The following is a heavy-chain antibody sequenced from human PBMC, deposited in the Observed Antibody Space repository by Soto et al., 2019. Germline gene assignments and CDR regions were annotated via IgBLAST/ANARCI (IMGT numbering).Heavy chain of an antibody. CDR3: ARNVLRGYCSSSSCPFDP. CDR2: ISSGGRST. CDR1: VFTFIGSA. J-gene: IGHJ5*02. D-gene: IGHD2-2*01. V-gene: IGHV3-23*01. Sequence: PGWSLRLSCASSVFTFIGSAMSWVRQAPGKGLEWVSGISSGGRSTDYADSVKGRFTISRDNSKNTLYLQMSSLRAEDTAAYYCARNVLRGYCSSSSCPFDPWGQGTLVTVSS.